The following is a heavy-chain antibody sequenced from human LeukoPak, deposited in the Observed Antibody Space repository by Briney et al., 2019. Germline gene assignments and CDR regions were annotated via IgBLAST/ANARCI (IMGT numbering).Heavy chain of an antibody. CDR3: ARSSDGVRSDY. Sequence: TSETLSLTCAVSGYSISSGYSWGWIRQPPGKGLEWIGSIYHSGSTYYNPSLKSRVTISVDTSKNQFSLKLSSVTAADTAVYYCARSSDGVRSDYWGQGTLVTVSS. V-gene: IGHV4-38-2*01. J-gene: IGHJ4*02. CDR1: GYSISSGYS. D-gene: IGHD3-10*01. CDR2: IYHSGST.